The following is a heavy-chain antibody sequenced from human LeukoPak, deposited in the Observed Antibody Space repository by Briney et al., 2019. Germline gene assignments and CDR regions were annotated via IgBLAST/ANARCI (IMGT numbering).Heavy chain of an antibody. CDR2: VKSRSAGETT. CDR3: TLIQGWGSGSYYRDF. D-gene: IGHD3-10*01. J-gene: IGHJ4*02. V-gene: IGHV3-15*01. CDR1: GFSISNDW. Sequence: GGSLRLSCAASGFSISNDWMSWVRQAPGKGLEWVARVKSRSAGETTDYAAPVKGRFTISRDDSKNTLYLQMNSLKTEDTAVYYCTLIQGWGSGSYYRDFWGQGILVTVSS.